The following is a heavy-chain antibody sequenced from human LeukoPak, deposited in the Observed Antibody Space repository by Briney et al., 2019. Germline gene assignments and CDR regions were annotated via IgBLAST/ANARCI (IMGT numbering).Heavy chain of an antibody. Sequence: AGGSLRLSCAASGFTFSSYEMNWVRQAPGKGLEWVSYISSSGSTIYYADSVKGRFTISRDNAKNSLYLQMNSLRAEDTAVYYCARGDYDYVWGSYRPFDYWGQGTLVTVSS. CDR2: ISSSGSTI. CDR3: ARGDYDYVWGSYRPFDY. V-gene: IGHV3-48*03. CDR1: GFTFSSYE. D-gene: IGHD3-16*02. J-gene: IGHJ4*02.